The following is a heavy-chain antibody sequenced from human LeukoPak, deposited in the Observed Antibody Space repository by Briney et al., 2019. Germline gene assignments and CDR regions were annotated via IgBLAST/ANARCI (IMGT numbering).Heavy chain of an antibody. D-gene: IGHD2-15*01. CDR2: IYYSGST. CDR1: GGSISSSSYY. CDR3: ARVGYCSGGSCSRYYYYMDV. J-gene: IGHJ6*03. V-gene: IGHV4-39*01. Sequence: SETLSLTCTVSGGSISSSSYYWGWIRQPPGKGLEWIGSIYYSGSTYYNPSLKSRVTISVDTSKNQFSLKLSSVTAADTAVYYCARVGYCSGGSCSRYYYYMDVWGKGTTVTISS.